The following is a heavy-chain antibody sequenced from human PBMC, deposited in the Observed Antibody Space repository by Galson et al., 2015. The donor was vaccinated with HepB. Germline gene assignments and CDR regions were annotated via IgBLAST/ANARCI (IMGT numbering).Heavy chain of an antibody. CDR3: VRGTTAPDY. J-gene: IGHJ4*02. D-gene: IGHD2/OR15-2a*01. Sequence: PGKGLECVSAISRGGDTSDYADSVKGRFTVSRDSSTNTLYLQMNGLRADDTAIYYCVRGTTAPDYWGQGTLVTVSS. V-gene: IGHV3-23*01. CDR2: ISRGGDTS.